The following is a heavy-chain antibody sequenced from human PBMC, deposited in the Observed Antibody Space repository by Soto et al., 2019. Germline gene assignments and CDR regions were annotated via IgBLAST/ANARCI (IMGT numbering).Heavy chain of an antibody. CDR1: GFTFSDYG. V-gene: IGHV3-30*18. D-gene: IGHD2-2*01. Sequence: QVRLVESGGGVVQPGRSLRLSCGVSGFTFSDYGMHWVRQSPGKGLEWVAVISYHGNEYYAASVKGRFTISRDNSEKTLYLQMNSLRAEDTAVYYCAKLAVVVPATPHDYMDVWGQGTAVTVSS. CDR2: ISYHGNE. CDR3: AKLAVVVPATPHDYMDV. J-gene: IGHJ6*02.